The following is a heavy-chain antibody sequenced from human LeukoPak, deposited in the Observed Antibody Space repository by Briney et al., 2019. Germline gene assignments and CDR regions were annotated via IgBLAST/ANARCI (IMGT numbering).Heavy chain of an antibody. CDR2: IIPIFGRA. CDR1: GGTFSSYA. J-gene: IGHJ4*02. D-gene: IGHD6-13*01. V-gene: IGHV1-69*13. CDR3: ARGEYCSSWIKY. Sequence: GASVKVSCKASGGTFSSYAINWVRQAPGQGLEWMGGIIPIFGRANYAQKFQGRVTITADESTSTAYMELSSLRSEDTDLYYCARGEYCSSWIKYWGQGKLVTVSS.